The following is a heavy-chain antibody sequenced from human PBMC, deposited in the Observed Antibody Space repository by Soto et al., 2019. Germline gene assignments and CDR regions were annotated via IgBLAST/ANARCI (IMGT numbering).Heavy chain of an antibody. CDR3: VRETGTRSDY. CDR2: ISAYNGHT. Sequence: QVQLVQSGAEVKKPGASVKVSCKASGYTFTSYGISWVRQAPGQGLEWMGWISAYNGHTNYAQKLQGRVTTNADTSTSTAHMELRRLTSDDTGVYWWVRETGTRSDYWSQGTLVSASS. J-gene: IGHJ4*02. CDR1: GYTFTSYG. D-gene: IGHD3-10*01. V-gene: IGHV1-18*01.